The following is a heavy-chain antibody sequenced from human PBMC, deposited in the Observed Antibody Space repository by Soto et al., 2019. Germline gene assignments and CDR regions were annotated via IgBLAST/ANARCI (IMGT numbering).Heavy chain of an antibody. J-gene: IGHJ4*02. V-gene: IGHV3-33*01. D-gene: IGHD6-13*01. CDR1: GFTFSSYG. CDR3: AREGSRYSSSWHKYYFDY. CDR2: IWYDGSNK. Sequence: SLILSCAASGFTFSSYGMHWVRQAPGKGLEWVAVIWYDGSNKYYADSVKGRFTIPRDNSKNTLYLQMNSLRAEDTAVYYCAREGSRYSSSWHKYYFDYWGQGTLVTVSS.